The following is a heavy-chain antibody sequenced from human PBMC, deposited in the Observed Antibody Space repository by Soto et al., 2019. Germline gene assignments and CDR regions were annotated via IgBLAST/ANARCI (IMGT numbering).Heavy chain of an antibody. CDR2: MYHSGST. CDR3: ARETGYSYGYFYYFDY. CDR1: GGSISSSNW. J-gene: IGHJ4*02. V-gene: IGHV4-4*02. Sequence: QVQLQESGPGLVKPSGTLSLTCAVSGGSISSSNWWSWVRQPPGKGLEWIGEMYHSGSTNYNPSLKSRVTISVDKSKNQFSLKLSSVTAADTAVYYSARETGYSYGYFYYFDYRGPRTLVTVAS. D-gene: IGHD5-18*01.